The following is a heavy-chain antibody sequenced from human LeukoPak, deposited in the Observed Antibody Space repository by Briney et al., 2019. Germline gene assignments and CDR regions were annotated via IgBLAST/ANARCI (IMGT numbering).Heavy chain of an antibody. Sequence: SSVTVPRMGSRYTFTAKYLHWVRRAPGQGPEWMGWIYPKTGGTNLAQKFQGRVTMTRDTSISTGYMELSRLRSDDTAVYFCAKDLANLAGGFWGQGTLVIVSS. J-gene: IGHJ1*01. CDR3: AKDLANLAGGF. CDR1: RYTFTAKY. CDR2: IYPKTGGT. V-gene: IGHV1-2*02. D-gene: IGHD6-19*01.